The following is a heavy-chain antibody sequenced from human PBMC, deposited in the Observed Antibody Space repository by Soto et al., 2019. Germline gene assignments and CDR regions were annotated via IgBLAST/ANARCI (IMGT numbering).Heavy chain of an antibody. CDR3: ARDCGGDCYPAQGYGMDV. J-gene: IGHJ6*02. D-gene: IGHD2-21*02. CDR1: GFTFSSYG. V-gene: IGHV3-33*01. Sequence: GGSLRLSCAASGFTFSSYGMHWVRQAPGKGLEWVAVIWYDGSNKYYADSVKGRFTISRDNSKNTLYLQMNSLRAEDTAVYYCARDCGGDCYPAQGYGMDVWGQGTTVTVSS. CDR2: IWYDGSNK.